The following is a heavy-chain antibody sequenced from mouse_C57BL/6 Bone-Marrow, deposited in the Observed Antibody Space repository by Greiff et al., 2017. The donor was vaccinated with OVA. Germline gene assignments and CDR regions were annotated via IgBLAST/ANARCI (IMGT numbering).Heavy chain of an antibody. D-gene: IGHD2-4*01. V-gene: IGHV5-17*01. J-gene: IGHJ2*01. Sequence: EVQVVESGGGLVKPGGSLKLSCAASGFTFSDYGMHWVRQAPEKGLEWVAYISSGSSTIYYADTVKGRFTISRDNAKNTLFLQMTSLRSEDTAMYYCARCAMIRSWYFDYWGQGTTLTVSS. CDR2: ISSGSSTI. CDR1: GFTFSDYG. CDR3: ARCAMIRSWYFDY.